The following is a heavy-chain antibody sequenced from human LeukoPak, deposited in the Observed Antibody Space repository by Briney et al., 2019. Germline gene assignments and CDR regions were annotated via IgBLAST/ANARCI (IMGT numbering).Heavy chain of an antibody. Sequence: SETLSLTCTVSGGSISSGGYYWRWIRQPPGKGLEWIGYIYHSGSTYYNPSLKSRVTISVDRSKNQFSLKLSSVTAADTAVYYCAREGGATDYWGQGTLVTVSS. D-gene: IGHD1-26*01. CDR3: AREGGATDY. CDR2: IYHSGST. CDR1: GGSISSGGYY. V-gene: IGHV4-30-2*01. J-gene: IGHJ4*02.